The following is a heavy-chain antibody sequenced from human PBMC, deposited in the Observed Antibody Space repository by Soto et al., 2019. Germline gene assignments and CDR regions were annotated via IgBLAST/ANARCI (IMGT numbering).Heavy chain of an antibody. CDR3: ARDDYKDGGNNWFDP. CDR1: GGSITNYY. J-gene: IGHJ5*02. V-gene: IGHV4-4*07. D-gene: IGHD3-16*01. Sequence: SETLSLTCTVSGGSITNYYWSWIRQPAGKGLEWIGRIYTKERTNYNPSFRNRVTMSVDTSKNQFSLKLDAVTAADTAVYYCARDDYKDGGNNWFDPWGQGTLVTVSS. CDR2: IYTKERT.